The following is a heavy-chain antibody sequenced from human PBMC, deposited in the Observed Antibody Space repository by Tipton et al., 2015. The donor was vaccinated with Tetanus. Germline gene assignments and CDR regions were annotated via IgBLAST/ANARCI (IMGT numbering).Heavy chain of an antibody. CDR3: ASDPALMGNFDY. Sequence: TLSLTCAVCGASFSDYYWSWIRQAPGKGLEWIGEINHSGSTNHNPSLKSRVTLSVDTSKNQFSLKLNSVTAADTAVYYCASDPALMGNFDYWGQGTLVTVSS. D-gene: IGHD2-2*01. CDR2: INHSGST. V-gene: IGHV4-34*01. CDR1: GASFSDYY. J-gene: IGHJ4*02.